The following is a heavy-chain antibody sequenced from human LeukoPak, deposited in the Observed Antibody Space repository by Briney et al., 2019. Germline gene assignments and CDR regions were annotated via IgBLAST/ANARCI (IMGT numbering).Heavy chain of an antibody. CDR1: GGSFSGYY. CDR3: ARRDINYYDSSGYPY. J-gene: IGHJ4*02. V-gene: IGHV4-34*01. Sequence: PSETLSLTCAVYGGSFSGYYWSWIRQPPGKGLEWIGEINHSGSTNYNPSLKSRVTISVDTSKNQFSLKLSSGTAADTAVYYCARRDINYYDSSGYPYWGQGTLVTVSS. D-gene: IGHD3-22*01. CDR2: INHSGST.